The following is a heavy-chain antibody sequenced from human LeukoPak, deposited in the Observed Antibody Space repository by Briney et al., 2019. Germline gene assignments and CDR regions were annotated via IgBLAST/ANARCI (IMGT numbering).Heavy chain of an antibody. CDR3: AKDLGGEYNIFDY. D-gene: IGHD3-9*01. J-gene: IGHJ4*02. V-gene: IGHV3-30*02. CDR2: VRYGGSIK. Sequence: GGSLRLSCAASGLTFSAYAMHWIRQAPGRGLEWVAFVRYGGSIKYYADSVKGRFTISRDNSKNTLYLQMNSLRAEDTAVYCCAKDLGGEYNIFDYWGQGTLVTVSS. CDR1: GLTFSAYA.